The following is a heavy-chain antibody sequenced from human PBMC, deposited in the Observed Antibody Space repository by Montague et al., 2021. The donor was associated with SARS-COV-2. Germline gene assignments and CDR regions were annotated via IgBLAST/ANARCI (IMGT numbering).Heavy chain of an antibody. J-gene: IGHJ6*02. D-gene: IGHD3-10*01. Sequence: SETLSLTYTVSSGSISTYYWSWIRQPPGKGLEWMGYVYYSGSTNYNPSLKSRVTISVDTSKNQFSLKLRSVTAADTAVYYCASGADDYYYAMDVWGQGTTVTVSS. V-gene: IGHV4-59*01. CDR2: VYYSGST. CDR3: ASGADDYYYAMDV. CDR1: SGSISTYY.